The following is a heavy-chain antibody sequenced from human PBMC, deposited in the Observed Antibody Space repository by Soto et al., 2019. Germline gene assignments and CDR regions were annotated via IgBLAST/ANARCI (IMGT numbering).Heavy chain of an antibody. CDR3: ARPYSSSLENSYYYAVDV. Sequence: SVKVSCKASGGTFSSYTISWVRQAPGQGLEWMGRIIPILGIANYAQKFQGRVTITADESTRTAYMELSGLRSDDTAVYYCARPYSSSLENSYYYAVDVWGQGTTVTVSS. V-gene: IGHV1-69*02. J-gene: IGHJ6*02. D-gene: IGHD6-13*01. CDR2: IIPILGIA. CDR1: GGTFSSYT.